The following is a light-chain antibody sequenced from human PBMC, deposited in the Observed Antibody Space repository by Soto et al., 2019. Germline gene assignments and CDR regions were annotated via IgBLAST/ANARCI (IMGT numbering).Light chain of an antibody. Sequence: DIQMTQSPSTLSASVGDRVTIACRASQSISTWLAWYQQKPGKVPNLLIYDATSLESGVPSRFSGSGSGTEFTLTISSLQPDDFATYYCQQYNSDSWTFGQGTKVDIK. CDR3: QQYNSDSWT. J-gene: IGKJ1*01. CDR1: QSISTW. CDR2: DAT. V-gene: IGKV1-5*01.